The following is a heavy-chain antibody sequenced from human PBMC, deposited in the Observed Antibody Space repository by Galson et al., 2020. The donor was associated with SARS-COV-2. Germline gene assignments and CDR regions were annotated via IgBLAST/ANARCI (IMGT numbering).Heavy chain of an antibody. D-gene: IGHD3-22*01. Sequence: KMSGPTLVKPTQTLTLTCTFSGFSLTTRGVGVGWIRQPPGKALEWLALIYWDDVKRYNPSLKRRVTITRDTSKNQVVLTMTNLDPVDTATYYCAHMGDYSDSSGYYYLNQYFFDYWGQGTLVTVSS. J-gene: IGHJ4*02. CDR2: IYWDDVK. CDR1: GFSLTTRGVG. V-gene: IGHV2-5*02. CDR3: AHMGDYSDSSGYYYLNQYFFDY.